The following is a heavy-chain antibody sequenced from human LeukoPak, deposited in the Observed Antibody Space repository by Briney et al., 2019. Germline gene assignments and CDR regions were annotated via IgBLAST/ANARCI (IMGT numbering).Heavy chain of an antibody. J-gene: IGHJ6*02. CDR3: ARESLYSSSWYRGYYYYGMDV. D-gene: IGHD6-13*01. V-gene: IGHV1-69*13. CDR2: IIPIFGTA. Sequence: SVKVSCKASGGTFSSYAFSWVRQAPGQGLEWMGGIIPIFGTASYAQKFQGRVTITADESTSTAYMELSSLRSEDTAVYYCARESLYSSSWYRGYYYYGMDVWGQGTTVTVSS. CDR1: GGTFSSYA.